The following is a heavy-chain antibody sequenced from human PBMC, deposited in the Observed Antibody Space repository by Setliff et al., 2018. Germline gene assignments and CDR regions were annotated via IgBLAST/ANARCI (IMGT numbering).Heavy chain of an antibody. CDR2: MNPNSGNK. Sequence: ASVKVSCKASGYTFTSYDINWVRQATGQGLEWMGWMNPNSGNKGYAQKFQGRVTMTRNTSISTAYMDLSSLRFEDTAVYYCARAQSWSGGPYYFDNWGQGTLVTVSS. CDR1: GYTFTSYD. V-gene: IGHV1-8*02. J-gene: IGHJ4*02. D-gene: IGHD3-3*01. CDR3: ARAQSWSGGPYYFDN.